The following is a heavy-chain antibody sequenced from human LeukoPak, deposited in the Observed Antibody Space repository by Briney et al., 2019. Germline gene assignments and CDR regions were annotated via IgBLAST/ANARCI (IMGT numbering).Heavy chain of an antibody. CDR1: GFTFDDYA. V-gene: IGHV3-9*01. D-gene: IGHD3-10*01. Sequence: GRSLRLSCAASGFTFDDYAMHWVRQAPGKGLEGGSGISWNSGSIGYADSVKGRFTISRDNAKNSLYLQMNSLRAEDTALYYCAKDYGGYSNDAFDIWGQGTMVTVSS. J-gene: IGHJ3*02. CDR3: AKDYGGYSNDAFDI. CDR2: ISWNSGSI.